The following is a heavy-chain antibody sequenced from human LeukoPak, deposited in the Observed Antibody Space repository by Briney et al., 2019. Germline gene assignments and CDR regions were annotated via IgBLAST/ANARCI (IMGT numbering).Heavy chain of an antibody. D-gene: IGHD6-13*01. Sequence: PGGSLRLSCAASEFTVSSNYMSWVRQAPGKGLEWVSVIYSGGSTYYAASVRGRFTISRDNSKNTVYLQMNNLRAEDTAVYYCARDRIAAAGTEEFDYWGQGTLVTVSS. CDR3: ARDRIAAAGTEEFDY. V-gene: IGHV3-53*01. CDR2: IYSGGST. J-gene: IGHJ4*02. CDR1: EFTVSSNY.